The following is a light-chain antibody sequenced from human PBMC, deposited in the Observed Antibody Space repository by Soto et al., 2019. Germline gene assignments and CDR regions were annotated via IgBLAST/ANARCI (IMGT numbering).Light chain of an antibody. Sequence: EIVMTQSPATLSVSPGEGATLSCRASQSVRTKLAWYQQKAGQAPRLLIYGASTGATGVSDRFSGSGSGTEYTLTISSLQSEDFAVYYCQQYDTWPSITFGQGTRLEIK. V-gene: IGKV3-15*01. CDR2: GAS. J-gene: IGKJ5*01. CDR3: QQYDTWPSIT. CDR1: QSVRTK.